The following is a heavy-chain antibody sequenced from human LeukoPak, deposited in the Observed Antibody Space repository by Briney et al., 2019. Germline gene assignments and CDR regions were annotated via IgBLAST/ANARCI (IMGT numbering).Heavy chain of an antibody. V-gene: IGHV4-4*02. CDR3: AGTLDSSGYYPYYFDY. Sequence: SETLSLTCAVSGGSISSSNWWSWVRQPPGKGLEWIGEIYHSGSTNYNPSLKSRVTISVDKSKNQFSLKLSSVTAADTAVYYCAGTLDSSGYYPYYFDYWGQGTLVTVSS. J-gene: IGHJ4*02. D-gene: IGHD3-22*01. CDR1: GGSISSSNW. CDR2: IYHSGST.